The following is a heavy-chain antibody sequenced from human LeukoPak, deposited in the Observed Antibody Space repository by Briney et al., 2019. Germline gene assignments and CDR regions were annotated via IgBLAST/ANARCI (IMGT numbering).Heavy chain of an antibody. D-gene: IGHD3-10*01. CDR3: ARLEESYYHYNWFDP. J-gene: IGHJ5*02. Sequence: GESLKISCKGSGYSFTSYWIGWVRQMPGKGLEWMGIIYPGDSDTRYSPSFQGQVTISADKSISTAYLQWSSLKASDTAMYYCARLEESYYHYNWFDPWGQGTLVTVSS. CDR1: GYSFTSYW. CDR2: IYPGDSDT. V-gene: IGHV5-51*01.